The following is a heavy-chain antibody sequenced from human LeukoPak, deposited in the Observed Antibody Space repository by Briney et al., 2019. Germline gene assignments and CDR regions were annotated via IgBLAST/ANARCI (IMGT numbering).Heavy chain of an antibody. Sequence: ASVKVSCKVSGYTLTELSMHWVRQAPGKGLEWMGGFDPEDGETIYAQKFQGRVTMTRNTSISTAYMELSSLRSEDTAVYYCARYYYDSSGYYFAAFDYWGQGTLVTVSS. CDR3: ARYYYDSSGYYFAAFDY. D-gene: IGHD3-22*01. V-gene: IGHV1-24*01. CDR1: GYTLTELS. CDR2: FDPEDGET. J-gene: IGHJ4*02.